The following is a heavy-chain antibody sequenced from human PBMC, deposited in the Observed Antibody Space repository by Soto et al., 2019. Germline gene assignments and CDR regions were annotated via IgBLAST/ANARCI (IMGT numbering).Heavy chain of an antibody. J-gene: IGHJ6*02. CDR2: IIPIFGTA. CDR3: ARVRAVTVNYYYYGMDV. Sequence: SVQVSCKASGGTFSSYAISWVRQAPGQGLEWMGGIIPIFGTANYAQKFQGRVTITADESTSTAYMELSSLRSEDTAVYYCARVRAVTVNYYYYGMDVWGQGTTVTVSS. D-gene: IGHD2-21*02. V-gene: IGHV1-69*13. CDR1: GGTFSSYA.